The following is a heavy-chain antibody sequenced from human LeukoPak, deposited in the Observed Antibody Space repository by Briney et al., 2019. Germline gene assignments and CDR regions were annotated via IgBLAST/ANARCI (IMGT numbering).Heavy chain of an antibody. Sequence: GGSLRLSCAASGFTFSNYVIHWVRQAPGRGLEWLAVISYDGTNKYYADTVKGRFTISRDHSQSTVDLQINTLRGADTAVYYCVRSPTYYNMDVWGKGTTVTVSS. CDR1: GFTFSNYV. V-gene: IGHV3-30*03. CDR3: VRSPTYYNMDV. CDR2: ISYDGTNK. J-gene: IGHJ6*03.